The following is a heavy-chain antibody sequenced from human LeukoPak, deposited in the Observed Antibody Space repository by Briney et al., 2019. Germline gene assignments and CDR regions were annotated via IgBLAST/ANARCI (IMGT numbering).Heavy chain of an antibody. Sequence: EASVKVSCKASGYTFTSYGISWVRQAPGQGLEWMGWIHIYRGNTNYAQKFQGRVTMTTDTSTSTVYMEVRGLRSDDTAMYYCARGRLRVPRSFDPWGQGTLVTVSS. V-gene: IGHV1-18*01. D-gene: IGHD3-16*01. CDR2: IHIYRGNT. J-gene: IGHJ5*02. CDR1: GYTFTSYG. CDR3: ARGRLRVPRSFDP.